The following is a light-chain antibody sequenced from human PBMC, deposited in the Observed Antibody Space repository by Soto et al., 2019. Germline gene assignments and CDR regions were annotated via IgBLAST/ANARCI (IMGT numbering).Light chain of an antibody. J-gene: IGLJ1*01. CDR2: DVS. Sequence: QSVLTQPPSASGSTGQSVTISCTGTSSDVGGYNYVSWYQQHPGKAPKLMIYDVSQRPSGVPDRFSGSKSGNTASLTVSGLQAEDEADYYCSSYAGAHIVFGTGTKVTVL. CDR1: SSDVGGYNY. V-gene: IGLV2-8*01. CDR3: SSYAGAHIV.